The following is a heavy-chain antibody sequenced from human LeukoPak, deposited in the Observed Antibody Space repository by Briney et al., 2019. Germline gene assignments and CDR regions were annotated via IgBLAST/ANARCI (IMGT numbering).Heavy chain of an antibody. V-gene: IGHV3-21*01. D-gene: IGHD3-3*01. Sequence: GSLRLSCAASGFTFSSYSMNWVRQAPGKGLEWVSSISSSSSYIYYADSVKGRFTISRDNAKNSLYLQMNSLRAEDTAVYYCARGAGDFWSGYYSDYWGQGTLVTVSS. CDR1: GFTFSSYS. CDR3: ARGAGDFWSGYYSDY. J-gene: IGHJ4*02. CDR2: ISSSSSYI.